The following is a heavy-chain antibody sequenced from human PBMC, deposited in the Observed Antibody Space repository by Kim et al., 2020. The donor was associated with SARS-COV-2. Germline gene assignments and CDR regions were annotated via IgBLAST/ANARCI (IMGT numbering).Heavy chain of an antibody. V-gene: IGHV3-23*01. CDR1: GFTFSSYA. CDR2: ISGSGGST. Sequence: GGSLRLSCAASGFTFSSYAMSWVRQAPGKGLEWVSAISGSGGSTYYADSVKGRFTISRDNSKNTLHLQMNSLRAEDTAVYYCAKCIAAAKEGWFDPWGQGTLVTVSS. D-gene: IGHD6-13*01. J-gene: IGHJ5*02. CDR3: AKCIAAAKEGWFDP.